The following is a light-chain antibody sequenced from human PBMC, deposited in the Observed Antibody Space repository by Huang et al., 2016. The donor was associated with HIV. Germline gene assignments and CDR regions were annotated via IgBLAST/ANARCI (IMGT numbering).Light chain of an antibody. Sequence: DIQMTQSPSFVSASVGDRVTITCRASQRIITHLSWYQQKPGKAPNLLIYAASNLERGVPSRFSGSGSGTDFSLTISSLQPSDFATYFCQQTYSSPFTFGPGTTVDIK. CDR2: AAS. J-gene: IGKJ3*01. V-gene: IGKV1-39*01. CDR1: QRIITH. CDR3: QQTYSSPFT.